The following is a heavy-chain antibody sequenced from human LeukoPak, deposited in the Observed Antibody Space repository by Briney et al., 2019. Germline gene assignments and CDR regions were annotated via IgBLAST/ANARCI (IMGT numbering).Heavy chain of an antibody. V-gene: IGHV4-59*01. Sequence: SETLSLTCTVSGASISSYYWSWIRQPPGKGLEWIGYFYYSGSTHYNPSLKSRVTISVDTSKNQFSLKLSSVTAADTAVYYCARYYDYDSRGYYYYSDYWGQGTPVTVSS. D-gene: IGHD3-22*01. CDR1: GASISSYY. J-gene: IGHJ4*02. CDR2: FYYSGST. CDR3: ARYYDYDSRGYYYYSDY.